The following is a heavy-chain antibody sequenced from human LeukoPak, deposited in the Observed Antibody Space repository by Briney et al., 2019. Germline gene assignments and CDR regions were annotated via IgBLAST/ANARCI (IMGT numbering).Heavy chain of an antibody. CDR3: ARDRLGYYDFWSGHIDY. Sequence: PGRSLRRSCAASGFTFSSYAMHWVRQAPGKGLEWVAVISYDGSNKYYADSVKGRFTISRDNSKNTLYLQMNSLRAEDTAVYYCARDRLGYYDFWSGHIDYWGQGTLVTVSS. CDR2: ISYDGSNK. CDR1: GFTFSSYA. D-gene: IGHD3-3*01. V-gene: IGHV3-30-3*01. J-gene: IGHJ4*02.